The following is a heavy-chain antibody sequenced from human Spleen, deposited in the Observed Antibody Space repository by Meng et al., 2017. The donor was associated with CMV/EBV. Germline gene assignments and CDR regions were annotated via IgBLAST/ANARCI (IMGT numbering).Heavy chain of an antibody. CDR1: GGSISSYY. CDR3: ARGPQYRNAWYLDY. Sequence: GSLRLSCTVSGGSISSYYWSWIRQTPGKGLEWIGYIYYRGSTNYNPSLKGRVTISLDTSKNQVSLNLSSVTAADTAVYHCARGPQYRNAWYLDYWGQGTLVTVSS. V-gene: IGHV4-59*01. J-gene: IGHJ4*02. CDR2: IYYRGST. D-gene: IGHD2-2*01.